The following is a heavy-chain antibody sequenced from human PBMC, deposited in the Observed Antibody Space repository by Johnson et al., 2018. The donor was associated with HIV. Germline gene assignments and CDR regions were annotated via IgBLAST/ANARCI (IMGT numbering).Heavy chain of an antibody. Sequence: QMLLVESGGGLVKPGGSLRLSCGASGFTFSKAWMSWVRQAPGKGLEWVAVIWYDGCNKYYADSVKGRFNISRDNSKNTLYLQMNSLRAEDTAVYYCATLEYSSSPGGYGAFDIWGQGTMVTVSS. CDR3: ATLEYSSSPGGYGAFDI. CDR1: GFTFSKAW. D-gene: IGHD6-6*01. J-gene: IGHJ3*02. CDR2: IWYDGCNK. V-gene: IGHV3-33*08.